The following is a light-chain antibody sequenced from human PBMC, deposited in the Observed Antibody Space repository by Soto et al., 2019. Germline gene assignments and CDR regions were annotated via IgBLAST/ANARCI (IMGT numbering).Light chain of an antibody. V-gene: IGKV3-15*01. CDR1: QSVSSN. Sequence: VMTQSPATRSVSRGERVTLSCGAGQSVSSNLAWYQQKVGQAPRLLIYGASTRATGIPARFSGSGSGTEFTLTISSLQPDDFATYYCQHYNSYSEAFGQGTKVDIK. CDR2: GAS. CDR3: QHYNSYSEA. J-gene: IGKJ1*01.